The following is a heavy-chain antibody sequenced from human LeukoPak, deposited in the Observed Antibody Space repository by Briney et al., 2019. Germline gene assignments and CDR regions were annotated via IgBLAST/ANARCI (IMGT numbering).Heavy chain of an antibody. CDR2: IYYTGNT. J-gene: IGHJ4*02. D-gene: IGHD2-15*01. Sequence: ASETPSPTRSVSCVALSNHYPSWIRPPPRKGLEWIGYIYYTGNTNYNPSLKSRVTISEDTSKNQVSLRLSSVTAADTAVYYCVRHSRVVAFDYWGQGNLVTVSS. CDR3: VRHSRVVAFDY. CDR1: CVALSNHY. V-gene: IGHV4-59*08.